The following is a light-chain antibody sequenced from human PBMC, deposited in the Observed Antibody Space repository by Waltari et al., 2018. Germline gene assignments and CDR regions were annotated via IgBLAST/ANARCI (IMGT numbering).Light chain of an antibody. V-gene: IGKV3-20*01. CDR3: HQYGSSPDT. CDR2: DAS. CDR1: QRVTNNH. Sequence: IVWTKPPGTLSLSPGERATLPCRASQRVTNNHLAWYQQKPGQAPKLLSHDASSRAAGIPDRFSGSGSGTDFTFTITRLQPEDFAVYYCHQYGSSPDTFGQGTKVQIK. J-gene: IGKJ2*01.